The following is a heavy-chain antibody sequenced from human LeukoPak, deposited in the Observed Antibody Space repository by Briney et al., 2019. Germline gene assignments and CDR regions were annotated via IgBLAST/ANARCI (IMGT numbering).Heavy chain of an antibody. J-gene: IGHJ1*01. CDR3: ARGPTMAAAGAEYFQH. CDR2: INPSGGST. CDR1: GYTFTSYY. Sequence: ASVKVSCKASGYTFTSYYMHWVRQAPGQGLEWMGIINPSGGSTSYAQKFQGRVTMTRDTSTSTAYMELSSLRSEDTAVYYCARGPTMAAAGAEYFQHWGQGTLVTVSS. V-gene: IGHV1-46*01. D-gene: IGHD6-13*01.